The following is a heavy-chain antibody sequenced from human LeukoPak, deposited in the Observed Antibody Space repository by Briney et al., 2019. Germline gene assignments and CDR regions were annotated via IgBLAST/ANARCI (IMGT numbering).Heavy chain of an antibody. CDR3: AGNDILTGYYPLPYYYYMDV. Sequence: EASVKVSCKASGYTFTSYGISWVRQAPGQGLEWMGWISAYNGNTNYAQKLQGRVTMTTDTSTSTAYMELRSLRSDDTAVYYCAGNDILTGYYPLPYYYYMDVWGKGTTVTVSS. CDR2: ISAYNGNT. D-gene: IGHD3-9*01. CDR1: GYTFTSYG. V-gene: IGHV1-18*01. J-gene: IGHJ6*03.